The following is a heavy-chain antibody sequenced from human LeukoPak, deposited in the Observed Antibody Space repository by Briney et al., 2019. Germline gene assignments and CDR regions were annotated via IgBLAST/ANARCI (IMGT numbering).Heavy chain of an antibody. CDR2: ISYDGSNK. V-gene: IGHV3-30-3*01. CDR3: ARDGSSGWYGDFDY. CDR1: GFTFSSYG. D-gene: IGHD6-19*01. Sequence: SGGSLRLSCEASGFTFSSYGIHWVRQAPGKGLEWVAVISYDGSNKYYAESVKGRFTISRDNSKNTLYLQMNSLRAGDTAVYYCARDGSSGWYGDFDYWVQGALVTVCS. J-gene: IGHJ4*02.